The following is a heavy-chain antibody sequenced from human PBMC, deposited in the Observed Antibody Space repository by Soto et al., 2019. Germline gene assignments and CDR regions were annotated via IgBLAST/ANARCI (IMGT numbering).Heavy chain of an antibody. CDR2: IKHDGSNK. V-gene: IGHV3-33*01. CDR1: GFTFSSHG. D-gene: IGHD6-13*01. J-gene: IGHJ5*02. CDR3: AREVKYCSTWWSNWFDP. Sequence: GGSLRLSCAASGFTFSSHGMHWVRQAPGKGLEWVAVIKHDGSNKYYADSVKGRFTISRDNSKNTLYLQMNSLRAEDTALYYCAREVKYCSTWWSNWFDPWGQGTLVTVSS.